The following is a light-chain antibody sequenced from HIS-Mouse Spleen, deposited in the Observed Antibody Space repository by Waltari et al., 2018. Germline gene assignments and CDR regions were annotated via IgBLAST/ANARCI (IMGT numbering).Light chain of an antibody. Sequence: NFMLTQPHSVSESPGKTVTISCTRSSGSIASNYVQWYQQRPGSAPPTVIYEDHQRPSGVPDRLSGSIDSSSNAASLTISGLKTEDEADYYCQSYDSSNQGVFGGGTKLTVL. J-gene: IGLJ3*02. CDR2: EDH. CDR1: SGSIASNY. CDR3: QSYDSSNQGV. V-gene: IGLV6-57*04.